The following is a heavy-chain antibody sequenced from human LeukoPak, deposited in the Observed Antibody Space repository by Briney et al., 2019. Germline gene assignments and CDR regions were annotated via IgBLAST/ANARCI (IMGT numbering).Heavy chain of an antibody. CDR1: GFTFSNYA. Sequence: GGSLRLSCAASGFTFSNYAMTWVRQAPGKGLEWVSILSGSGGSAYYTDSVKGRFTISRDNSKNTLYLQMNSLRAEDTAVYYCAKGRYESSGFNWAAWGQGTLVTVSS. D-gene: IGHD3-22*01. CDR2: LSGSGGSA. V-gene: IGHV3-23*01. J-gene: IGHJ4*02. CDR3: AKGRYESSGFNWAA.